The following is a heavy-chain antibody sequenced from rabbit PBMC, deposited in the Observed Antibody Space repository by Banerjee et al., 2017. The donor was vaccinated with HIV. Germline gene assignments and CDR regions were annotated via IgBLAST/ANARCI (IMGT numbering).Heavy chain of an antibody. CDR3: ASGYTYGIAGYTSATYALDP. CDR2: INTGSGST. J-gene: IGHJ2*01. CDR1: GFSLSSSYN. Sequence: QSLEESGGDLVKPGASLTLTCTASGFSLSSSYNMCWVRQAPGKGLEWIGCINTGSGSTWYASWVNGRFTISLDNAQNTVFLQMTSLTASDTATYFCASGYTYGIAGYTSATYALDPWGPGTLVTVS. V-gene: IGHV1S40*01. D-gene: IGHD6-1*01.